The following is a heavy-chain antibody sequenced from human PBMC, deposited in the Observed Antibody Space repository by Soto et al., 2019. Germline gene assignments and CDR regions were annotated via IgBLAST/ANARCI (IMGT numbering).Heavy chain of an antibody. CDR2: ISYDGSNK. CDR3: AKDYYYDSSGYYGMGRGWYYYGMDV. Sequence: QVQLVESGGGVVQPGRSLRLSCAASGFTFSSYGMHWVRQAPGKGLEWVAVISYDGSNKYYADSVKGRFTISRDNSKNTLYLQMNSLRAEDTAVYYCAKDYYYDSSGYYGMGRGWYYYGMDVWGQGTTVTVSS. J-gene: IGHJ6*02. V-gene: IGHV3-30*18. CDR1: GFTFSSYG. D-gene: IGHD3-22*01.